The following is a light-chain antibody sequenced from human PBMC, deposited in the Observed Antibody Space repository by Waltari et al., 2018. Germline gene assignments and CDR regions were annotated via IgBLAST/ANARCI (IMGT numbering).Light chain of an antibody. V-gene: IGLV3-19*01. J-gene: IGLJ2*01. CDR3: HSRDASGVGGA. Sequence: TQDPAVSVAVGQTVRITCQGDSLRSYHASGYQQRPGQAPKLLIYAQNNRPSGVPGRFSGSSSDNTASLTITGAQAEDEAYYYCHSRDASGVGGAFGGGTKLTVL. CDR1: SLRSYH. CDR2: AQN.